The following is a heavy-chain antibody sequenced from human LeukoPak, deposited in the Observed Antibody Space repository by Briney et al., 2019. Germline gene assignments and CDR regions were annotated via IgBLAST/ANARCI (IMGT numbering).Heavy chain of an antibody. D-gene: IGHD3-10*01. CDR1: GFTFSSYS. CDR2: ISSSSSTI. Sequence: PGGSLRLSCAASGFTFSSYSMNWVRQAPGKGLEWVSYISSSSSTIYYADSVKGRFTISRDNAKNSLYLQMNSLRAEDTAVYYCARDEGSGSYRHWGQGTLVTVSS. CDR3: ARDEGSGSYRH. J-gene: IGHJ1*01. V-gene: IGHV3-48*01.